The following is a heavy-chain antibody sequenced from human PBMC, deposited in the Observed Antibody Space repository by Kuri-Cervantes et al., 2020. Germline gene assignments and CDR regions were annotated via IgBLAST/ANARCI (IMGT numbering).Heavy chain of an antibody. Sequence: GGSLRLSCAASGFNFNSYNMNWVRQAPGKGLEWVSVIYSGGSTYYADSVKSRFTISRHNSKNTLYLQMNSLRAADTAVYYCARHWNLWSGLDYWGQGILVTVSS. CDR1: GFNFNSYN. CDR2: IYSGGST. J-gene: IGHJ4*02. CDR3: ARHWNLWSGLDY. D-gene: IGHD3-3*01. V-gene: IGHV3-53*04.